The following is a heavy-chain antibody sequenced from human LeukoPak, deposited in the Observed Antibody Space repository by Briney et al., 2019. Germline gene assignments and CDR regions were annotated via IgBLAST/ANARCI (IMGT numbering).Heavy chain of an antibody. CDR3: ARGNYFGYSYGIGSAFDY. CDR2: IYPADSDT. J-gene: IGHJ4*02. CDR1: GYSFTSYW. Sequence: TGESLKISCQGSGYSFTSYWIGWVRQMPGKGLEWMGIIYPADSDTRYSPSFQGQVTISADKSISTAYLQWSSLKASDTAMYYCARGNYFGYSYGIGSAFDYWGQGTLVTVSS. D-gene: IGHD5-18*01. V-gene: IGHV5-51*01.